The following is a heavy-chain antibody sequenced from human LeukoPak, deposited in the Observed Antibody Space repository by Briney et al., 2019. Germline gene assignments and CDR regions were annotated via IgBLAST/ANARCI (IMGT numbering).Heavy chain of an antibody. V-gene: IGHV4-59*01. J-gene: IGHJ5*02. D-gene: IGHD6-13*01. CDR2: IYYSGST. CDR1: GGSISSYY. CDR3: ARAIFIAAADPNWFDP. Sequence: SETLSLTCTVSGGSISSYYWSWIRQPPGKGLEWIGYIYYSGSTNYNPSLKSRVPISVDPSKNQFSLKLSSVTAADTAVYYCARAIFIAAADPNWFDPWGRGTLVTVSS.